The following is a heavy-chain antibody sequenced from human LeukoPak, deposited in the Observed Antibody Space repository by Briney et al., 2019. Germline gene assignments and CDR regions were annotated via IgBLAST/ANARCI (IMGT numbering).Heavy chain of an antibody. CDR2: ISGSGGST. V-gene: IGHV3-23*01. CDR3: AKDLSRLRYFDGVFDY. J-gene: IGHJ4*02. CDR1: GFTFRSYA. Sequence: GGSLRLSCAASGFTFRSYAMSWVRQAPGKGLEWVSAISGSGGSTYYADSVKGRFTISRDNSKNTLYLQMNSLRAEDTAVYYCAKDLSRLRYFDGVFDYWGQGTLVTVSS. D-gene: IGHD3-9*01.